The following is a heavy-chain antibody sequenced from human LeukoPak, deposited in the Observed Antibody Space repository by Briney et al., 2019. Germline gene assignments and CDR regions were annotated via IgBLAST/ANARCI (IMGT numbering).Heavy chain of an antibody. CDR1: GFTFSSYA. CDR2: ISGSGGST. D-gene: IGHD2-2*01. CDR3: ARDVDDVVVIPAAMDV. Sequence: GGSLRLSCAASGFTFSSYAMSWVRQAPGKGLEWVSAISGSGGSTYYADSVKGRFTISRDNSKNTLYLQMNSLRAEDTAVYYCARDVDDVVVIPAAMDVWGQGTAVTVSS. J-gene: IGHJ6*02. V-gene: IGHV3-23*01.